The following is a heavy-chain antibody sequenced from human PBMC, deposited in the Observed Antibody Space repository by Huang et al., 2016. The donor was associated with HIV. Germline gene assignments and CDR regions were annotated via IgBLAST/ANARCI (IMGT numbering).Heavy chain of an antibody. Sequence: QMQLVQSGAEVKKTGSSVKVSCKASGQSFTSRYLHWVRQAPGQALEWMGSINPFNGNTNYAQKVQDRVTISRDMSVSTAYMELKRLTSEDTAIFYCAGSGYDSWFDPWGQGTLVTVSS. V-gene: IGHV1-45*02. CDR1: GQSFTSRY. CDR2: INPFNGNT. J-gene: IGHJ5*02. CDR3: AGSGYDSWFDP. D-gene: IGHD5-12*01.